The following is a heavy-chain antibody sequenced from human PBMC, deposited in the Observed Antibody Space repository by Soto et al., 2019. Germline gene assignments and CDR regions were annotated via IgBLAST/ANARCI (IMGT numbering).Heavy chain of an antibody. V-gene: IGHV3-11*05. D-gene: IGHD6-13*01. Sequence: GGSLRLSCAGSGFTFGDSYMSWIRQAPGKGLEWLSYISPGSRYPAYADSVKGRFTISRDNAKRSLYLQMSSLRAEDTAVYYCARGFSAGKGSPPDFWGQGSLVTVSS. CDR3: ARGFSAGKGSPPDF. J-gene: IGHJ4*02. CDR1: GFTFGDSY. CDR2: ISPGSRYP.